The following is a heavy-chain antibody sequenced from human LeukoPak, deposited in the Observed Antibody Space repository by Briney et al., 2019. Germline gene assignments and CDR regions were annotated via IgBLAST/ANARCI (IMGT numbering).Heavy chain of an antibody. V-gene: IGHV1-18*01. CDR1: GYTFINYG. Sequence: ASVKVSCKASGYTFINYGISWVRQAPGQGLEWMGWISAYNGNTNYAQKLQGRVTMTTDTSTSTAYMELSSLRSEDTAVYYCARAHHYGPNFHYYYYMDVWGKGTTVTISS. D-gene: IGHD3-10*01. CDR2: ISAYNGNT. J-gene: IGHJ6*03. CDR3: ARAHHYGPNFHYYYYMDV.